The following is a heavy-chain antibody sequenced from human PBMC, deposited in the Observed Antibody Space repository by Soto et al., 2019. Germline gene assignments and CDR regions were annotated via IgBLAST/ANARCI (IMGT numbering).Heavy chain of an antibody. V-gene: IGHV4-59*01. CDR3: ARGDGAYSSSWYPYYYYGMDV. CDR2: IYYSGST. D-gene: IGHD6-13*01. Sequence: SETLSLTCTVSGGSISSYYWSWIRQPPGKGLEWIGYIYYSGSTNYNPSLKSRVTISVDTSKNQFSLKLSSVTAADTAVYYCARGDGAYSSSWYPYYYYGMDVLGQGTTVT. CDR1: GGSISSYY. J-gene: IGHJ6*02.